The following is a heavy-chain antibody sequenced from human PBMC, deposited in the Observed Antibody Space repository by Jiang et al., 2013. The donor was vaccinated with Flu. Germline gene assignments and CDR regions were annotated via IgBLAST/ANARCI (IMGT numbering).Heavy chain of an antibody. CDR3: ASSPGVTAIYYFDS. Sequence: KPGSSVKVSCKASGDSFNTYKFSWVRQAPGQGLEWMGRIIPLLSVANYAQKFQGRVTITADKSTNTAYLQLNSLRSEDTAVYYCASSPGVTAIYYFDSWGPGTLVTVSS. D-gene: IGHD2-21*02. CDR2: IIPLLSVA. V-gene: IGHV1-69*02. J-gene: IGHJ4*02. CDR1: GDSFNTYK.